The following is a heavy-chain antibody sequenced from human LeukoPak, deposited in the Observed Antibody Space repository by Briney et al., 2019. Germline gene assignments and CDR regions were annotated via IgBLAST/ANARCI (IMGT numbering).Heavy chain of an antibody. CDR1: GFTFGSYA. V-gene: IGHV3-23*01. D-gene: IGHD5-18*01. CDR3: ARGSIGYTYKNPRPYDY. CDR2: ISNSGDST. J-gene: IGHJ4*02. Sequence: GGSLRLSCAASGFTFGSYAMSWVRQAPGKGLEWVSTISNSGDSTYYADSVKGRFTISRDNSKNTLYLQMNNLRAEDTAAYYCARGSIGYTYKNPRPYDYWGQGTLVTVSS.